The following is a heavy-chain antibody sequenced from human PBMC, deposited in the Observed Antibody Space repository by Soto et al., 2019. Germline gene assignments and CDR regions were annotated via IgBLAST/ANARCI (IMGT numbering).Heavy chain of an antibody. CDR3: AKDLVYYGSGSYYDY. CDR1: GFTYSSYG. CDR2: ISYDGSNK. Sequence: VQLVESGGGVVQPGRSLRLSCAASGFTYSSYGMHWVRQAPGKGLEWVAVISYDGSNKYYADSVKGRFTISRDNSKNTLYLQMNRLRAEDTAVYYCAKDLVYYGSGSYYDYWGQGTLVTVSS. J-gene: IGHJ4*02. V-gene: IGHV3-30*18. D-gene: IGHD3-10*01.